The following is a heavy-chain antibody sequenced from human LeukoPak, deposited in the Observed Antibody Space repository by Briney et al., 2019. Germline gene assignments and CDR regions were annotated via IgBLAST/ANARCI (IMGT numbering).Heavy chain of an antibody. V-gene: IGHV3-48*03. CDR3: ARIYYDILTGYPTFDY. CDR2: ISSSGSTI. CDR1: GFTFSSYE. D-gene: IGHD3-9*01. J-gene: IGHJ4*02. Sequence: TGGSLRLSCAASGFTFSSYEMNWVRQAPGKGLEWVSYISSSGSTIYYADSVKGRFTISRDNAKNSLYLQMNSLRAEDTAVYYCARIYYDILTGYPTFDYWGQGTLVTVSS.